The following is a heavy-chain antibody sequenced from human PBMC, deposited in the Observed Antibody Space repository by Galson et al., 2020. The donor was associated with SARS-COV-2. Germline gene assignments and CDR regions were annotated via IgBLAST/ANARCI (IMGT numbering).Heavy chain of an antibody. V-gene: IGHV3-30*04. CDR3: AREADDYTRGLYDH. CDR1: AFTFSNSS. CDR2: ISYDGTKR. Sequence: GGSLRLSCRASAFTFSNSSMHWVRQAPGKGLEWVAIISYDGTKRYNLDSVKGRFTISRDNSKHTLYLQMDSLATEETAVYYGAREADDYTRGLYDHWGQGTLVTVSS. J-gene: IGHJ5*02. D-gene: IGHD3-3*01.